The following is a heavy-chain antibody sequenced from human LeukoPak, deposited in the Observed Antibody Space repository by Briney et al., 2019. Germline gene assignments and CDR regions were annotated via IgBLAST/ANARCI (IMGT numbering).Heavy chain of an antibody. CDR3: TRLSDTEGSSTSYRASDI. Sequence: PGGSLRLSCAASGFKFTTHWMSWVRQAPGKGLEWVANIKQDGSDTKYVESVKGRFTISRDNAKNSVHLQMNSLRAEDTAVYYCTRLSDTEGSSTSYRASDIWGQGTMVTVAS. CDR2: IKQDGSDT. V-gene: IGHV3-7*01. CDR1: GFKFTTHW. D-gene: IGHD2-2*01. J-gene: IGHJ3*02.